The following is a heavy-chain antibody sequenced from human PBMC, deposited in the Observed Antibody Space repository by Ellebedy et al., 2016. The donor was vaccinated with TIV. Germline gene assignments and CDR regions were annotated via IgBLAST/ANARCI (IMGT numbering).Heavy chain of an antibody. V-gene: IGHV1-69*13. Sequence: ASVKVSCKASGYTFTSYYMHWVRQAPGQGLEWMGGIIPIFGTANYAQKFQGRVTITADESTSTAYMELSSLRSEDTAVYYCARDRDGDYYYGMDVWGQGTTVTVSS. J-gene: IGHJ6*02. CDR2: IIPIFGTA. CDR1: GYTFTSYY. D-gene: IGHD4-17*01. CDR3: ARDRDGDYYYGMDV.